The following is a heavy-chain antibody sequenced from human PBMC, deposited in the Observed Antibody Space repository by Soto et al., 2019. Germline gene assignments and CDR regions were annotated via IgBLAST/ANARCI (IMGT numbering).Heavy chain of an antibody. CDR2: INWNGGST. D-gene: IGHD1-26*01. V-gene: IGHV3-20*04. J-gene: IGHJ6*02. Sequence: GGSLRLSCAASGFTFDDYGMSWVRQAPGKGLEWVSGINWNGGSTGYADSVKGRFTISRDNAKNSLYLQMNSLRAEDTALYYCARGLHRGAANGMDVWGQGTTVTVSS. CDR1: GFTFDDYG. CDR3: ARGLHRGAANGMDV.